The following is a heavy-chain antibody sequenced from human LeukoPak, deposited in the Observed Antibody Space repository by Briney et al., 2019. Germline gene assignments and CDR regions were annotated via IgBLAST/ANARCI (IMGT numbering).Heavy chain of an antibody. CDR2: INHGGST. V-gene: IGHV4-34*01. D-gene: IGHD3-9*01. Sequence: PSETLSLTCAVYGGSFSGYYWSWIRQPPGKGLEWIGEINHGGSTNYNASLKSRVTISVDTSKNQFSLKLSSVIAADTAVYYCARDLDGKGNWGQGTLVTVSS. CDR1: GGSFSGYY. CDR3: ARDLDGKGN. J-gene: IGHJ4*02.